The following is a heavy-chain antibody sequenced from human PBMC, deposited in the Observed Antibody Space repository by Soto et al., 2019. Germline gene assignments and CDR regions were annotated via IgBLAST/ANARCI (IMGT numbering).Heavy chain of an antibody. CDR1: GFTFSNSW. Sequence: GGSLRLSCAASGFTFSNSWMTWVRRAPGKGLEWVANMNQDGSEKYYEDSVKGRFTISRDNAKHSLSLQMSSLRAEDTAVYYCAKVFYYYDSSGYYYFDYWGQGTLVTVSS. D-gene: IGHD3-22*01. J-gene: IGHJ4*02. V-gene: IGHV3-7*03. CDR3: AKVFYYYDSSGYYYFDY. CDR2: MNQDGSEK.